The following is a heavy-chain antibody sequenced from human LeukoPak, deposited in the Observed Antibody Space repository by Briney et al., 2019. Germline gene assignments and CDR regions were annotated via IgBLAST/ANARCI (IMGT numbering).Heavy chain of an antibody. D-gene: IGHD3-16*02. V-gene: IGHV3-33*01. CDR2: IWYDGSNK. J-gene: IGHJ4*02. Sequence: GGSLRLSCAASGFSFSNHGMHWVRQAPGKGLEWVAVIWYDGSNKYYADSVKGRFTISRDNSKNTVYLQMNSLRAEDTAVYYCAREGGTIEIGEFDYWGRGTLVTVSS. CDR3: AREGGTIEIGEFDY. CDR1: GFSFSNHG.